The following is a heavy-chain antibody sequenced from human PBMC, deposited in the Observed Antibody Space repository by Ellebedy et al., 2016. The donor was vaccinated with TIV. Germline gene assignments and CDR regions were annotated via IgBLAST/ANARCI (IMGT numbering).Heavy chain of an antibody. CDR3: ARYDASHFDY. Sequence: SETLSLTCTVSGYSISSGYYWGWIRQPPGKGLEWIGSIYHSGSTYYNPSLKSRVTISVDTSKNQFSLKLSSVTAADTAVYYCARYDASHFDYWGQGTLVTVSS. D-gene: IGHD3-3*01. J-gene: IGHJ4*02. V-gene: IGHV4-38-2*02. CDR1: GYSISSGYY. CDR2: IYHSGST.